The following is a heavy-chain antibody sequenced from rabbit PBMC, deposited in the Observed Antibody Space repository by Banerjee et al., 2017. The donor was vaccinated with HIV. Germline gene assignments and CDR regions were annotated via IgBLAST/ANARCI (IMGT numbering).Heavy chain of an antibody. J-gene: IGHJ4*01. CDR1: GFDFSDRDV. CDR2: VNTATGKP. D-gene: IGHD4-1*01. V-gene: IGHV1S45*01. Sequence: QEELEESGGGLVKPEGSLTLTCKASGFDFSDRDVMCWVRQAPGKGLEWIACVNTATGKPVYATWAKGRFTISTPSSTTVTLQMTSLTAADTATYFCARDLAGAIGWNFYLWGPGTLVTVS. CDR3: ARDLAGAIGWNFYL.